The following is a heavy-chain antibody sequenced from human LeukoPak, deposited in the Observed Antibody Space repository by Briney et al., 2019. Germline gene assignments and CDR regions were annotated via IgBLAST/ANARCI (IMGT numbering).Heavy chain of an antibody. V-gene: IGHV1-2*02. Sequence: ASVKVFCKASGYTFTGYYMHWVRQAPGQGLEWMGWINPNSGGTNYAQKFQGRVTMTRDTSISTAYMELSRLRSDDTAVYYCATITMVRGVLDIDYWGQGTLVTVSS. J-gene: IGHJ4*02. CDR2: INPNSGGT. D-gene: IGHD3-10*01. CDR1: GYTFTGYY. CDR3: ATITMVRGVLDIDY.